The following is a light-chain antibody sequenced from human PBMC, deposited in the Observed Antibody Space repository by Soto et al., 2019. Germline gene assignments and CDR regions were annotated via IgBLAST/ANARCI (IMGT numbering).Light chain of an antibody. CDR1: QSVANW. CDR2: GTS. V-gene: IGKV1D-16*01. CDR3: QQYNNFPPT. Sequence: DVQMTQSPSSLSASVGDRVSITCRASQSVANWLAWYQQKPGNAPKSLIYGTSTLQSGVPSRFSGSGSDTHFTLTIDSLQPEDFATYYCQQYNNFPPTFGGGTKVEIK. J-gene: IGKJ4*01.